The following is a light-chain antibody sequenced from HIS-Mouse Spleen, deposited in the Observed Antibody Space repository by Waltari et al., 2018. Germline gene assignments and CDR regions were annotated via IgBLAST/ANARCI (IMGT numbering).Light chain of an antibody. CDR1: SSNIRAGYD. J-gene: IGLJ2*01. CDR2: GNS. Sequence: QSVLTQPPSVSGAPGQRVTIPCTGSSSNIRAGYDVHWYQQLPGPAPKLLIYGNSNRPSGVPDRFSGSKSGTSASLAITGLQAEDEADYYCQSYDSSLSGSVFGGGTKLTVL. CDR3: QSYDSSLSGSV. V-gene: IGLV1-40*01.